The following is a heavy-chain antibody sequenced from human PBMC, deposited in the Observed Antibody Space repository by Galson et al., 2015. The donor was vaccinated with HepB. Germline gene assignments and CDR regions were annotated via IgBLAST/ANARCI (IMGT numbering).Heavy chain of an antibody. CDR2: INPNNGGT. Sequence: SVKVSCKASGYTFTGHYMHWVRQAPGHGLEWMGWINPNNGGTNYAQKFQGRVTMTRETSIGTVYMELSRLTSDDTAVYYCARVWPQYSSSLGYWGQGTLVTGSS. CDR3: ARVWPQYSSSLGY. CDR1: GYTFTGHY. J-gene: IGHJ4*02. V-gene: IGHV1-2*02. D-gene: IGHD6-13*01.